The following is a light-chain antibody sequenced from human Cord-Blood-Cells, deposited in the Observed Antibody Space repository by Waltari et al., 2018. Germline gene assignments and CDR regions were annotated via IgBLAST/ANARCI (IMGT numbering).Light chain of an antibody. Sequence: EIVMTQSPATLSVSPGERATLSCRASQSVSSNFAWYQQKPGQAPRLLIYGASTRATGIPARFSGSGYGTEFTLTISSLQSEDFAVYYCQQYNNWPPDTFGPGTKVDIK. CDR3: QQYNNWPPDT. CDR1: QSVSSN. CDR2: GAS. V-gene: IGKV3-15*01. J-gene: IGKJ3*01.